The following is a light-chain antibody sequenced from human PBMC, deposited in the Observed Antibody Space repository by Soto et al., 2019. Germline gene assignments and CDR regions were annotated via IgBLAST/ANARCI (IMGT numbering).Light chain of an antibody. Sequence: DYQVTQSPSTLSASVGDRVTTTCRASQNIYTWLAWYQQKPGIAPKLLIHKASTLESGVPSRFSGSGSGTEFTLTISSLQPDDFATYYCQQYNSYSFGQGTKVDI. CDR3: QQYNSYS. V-gene: IGKV1-5*03. CDR1: QNIYTW. J-gene: IGKJ1*01. CDR2: KAS.